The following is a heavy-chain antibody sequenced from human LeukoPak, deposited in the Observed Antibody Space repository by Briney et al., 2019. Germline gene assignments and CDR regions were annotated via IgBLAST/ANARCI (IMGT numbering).Heavy chain of an antibody. CDR1: GGSISDYH. D-gene: IGHD3-9*01. CDR2: IYFSRNT. J-gene: IGHJ4*02. CDR3: ASCMPGYYSFNH. Sequence: KSSETLSLTCTVSGGSISDYHWTWIRQPPGKGLEWIGYIYFSRNTNYNPSLKGRVTISVDTSKNEVSLKLGSVTAADTALYYCASCMPGYYSFNHWGQGTLVTVSS. V-gene: IGHV4-59*01.